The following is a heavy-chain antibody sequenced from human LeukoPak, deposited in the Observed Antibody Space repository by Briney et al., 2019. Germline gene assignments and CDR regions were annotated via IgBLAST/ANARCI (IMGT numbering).Heavy chain of an antibody. CDR3: ASFGRSRSYYYYYMDV. V-gene: IGHV4-34*01. CDR1: GGSFSGYY. D-gene: IGHD3-10*01. Sequence: SETLSLTCAVYGGSFSGYYWSWIRQPPGKGLEWIGEINHSGSTNYNPSLKSRVTISVDTSKNQFSLKLSSVTAADTAVYYCASFGRSRSYYYYYMDVWGKGTTVTVSS. CDR2: INHSGST. J-gene: IGHJ6*03.